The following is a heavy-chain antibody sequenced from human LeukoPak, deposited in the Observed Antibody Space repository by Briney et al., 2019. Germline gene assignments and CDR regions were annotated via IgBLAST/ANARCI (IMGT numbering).Heavy chain of an antibody. CDR2: IYRSGST. J-gene: IGHJ4*02. CDR3: ARDRVESLYFDY. Sequence: PSETLPLPCRVSRGSLSSYYWSWLRQPAAKGLEWIGRIYRSGSTNYNPPLNSRVTISGDKSQHQVSLKLTSATPADTAVHCCARDRVESLYFDYWGRGSLATVSS. CDR1: RGSLSSYY. V-gene: IGHV4-4*07. D-gene: IGHD1-1*01.